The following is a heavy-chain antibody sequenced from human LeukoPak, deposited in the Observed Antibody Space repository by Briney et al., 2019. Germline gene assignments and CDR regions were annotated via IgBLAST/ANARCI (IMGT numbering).Heavy chain of an antibody. D-gene: IGHD3-16*01. CDR3: ARLGSWFDP. CDR1: GGSISSYY. Sequence: SETLSLTCTVSGGSISSYYWSWIRQPPGKGLEGIGYIYYSGSTNYNPSLKGRVTISVDTSKNQFSLKLSSVTAADTAVYYCARLGSWFDPWGQGTLVTVSS. V-gene: IGHV4-59*01. CDR2: IYYSGST. J-gene: IGHJ5*02.